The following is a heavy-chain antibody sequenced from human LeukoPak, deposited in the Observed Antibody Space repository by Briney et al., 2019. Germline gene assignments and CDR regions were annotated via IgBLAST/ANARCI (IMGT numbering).Heavy chain of an antibody. Sequence: PGGSLRLSCAASGFTFSSYSMNWDRQVPGKGLEWVGRIISISGGGTSDYPAPVKGRFTISRDDSKNTVYLQMNSLKTEDTAVYYCTTHRGEWVLDSWGQGTLVTVSS. D-gene: IGHD3-16*01. CDR1: GFTFSSYS. J-gene: IGHJ4*02. V-gene: IGHV3-15*01. CDR3: TTHRGEWVLDS. CDR2: IISISGGGTS.